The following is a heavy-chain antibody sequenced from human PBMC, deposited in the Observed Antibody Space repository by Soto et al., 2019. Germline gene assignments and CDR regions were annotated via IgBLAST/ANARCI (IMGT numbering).Heavy chain of an antibody. Sequence: QVQLVQSGAEVKKPGSSVKVSCKASGGTFSSYTISWVRQAPGQGLEWMGRIIPILGIANYAQKFQGRVTITADKSTSTAYMELSSLRSEDTAVYYCARVMEYRSGWYVDYWGQGTLVTVSS. V-gene: IGHV1-69*02. J-gene: IGHJ4*02. CDR2: IIPILGIA. D-gene: IGHD6-19*01. CDR1: GGTFSSYT. CDR3: ARVMEYRSGWYVDY.